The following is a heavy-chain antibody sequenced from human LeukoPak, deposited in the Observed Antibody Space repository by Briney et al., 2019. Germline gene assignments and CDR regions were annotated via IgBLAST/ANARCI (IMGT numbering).Heavy chain of an antibody. J-gene: IGHJ4*02. V-gene: IGHV1-18*01. CDR1: GYTFTSYG. CDR3: ARVHYYYDSSGYYYYDY. CDR2: ISAYNGNT. Sequence: ASVNVSCKASGYTFTSYGISWVRQAPGQGLEWMGWISAYNGNTNYAQKLQGRVTMTTDTSTSTAYMELRSLRSDDTAVYYCARVHYYYDSSGYYYYDYWGQGTLVTVSS. D-gene: IGHD3-22*01.